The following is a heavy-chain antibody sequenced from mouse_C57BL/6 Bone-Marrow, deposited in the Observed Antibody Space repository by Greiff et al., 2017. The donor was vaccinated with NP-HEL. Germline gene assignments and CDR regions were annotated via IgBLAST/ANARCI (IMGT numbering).Heavy chain of an antibody. J-gene: IGHJ3*01. D-gene: IGHD2-4*01. CDR1: GYTFTSYW. Sequence: QVQLQQPGAELVKPGASVKLSCKASGYTFTSYWMHWVKQRPGRGLEWIGRIDPNSGGTKYNEKFKSKATLTVDKPSSTAYMQLSSLTSEDSAVYYCGRESPYDCDAAWFAYWGQGTLVTVSA. V-gene: IGHV1-72*01. CDR3: GRESPYDCDAAWFAY. CDR2: IDPNSGGT.